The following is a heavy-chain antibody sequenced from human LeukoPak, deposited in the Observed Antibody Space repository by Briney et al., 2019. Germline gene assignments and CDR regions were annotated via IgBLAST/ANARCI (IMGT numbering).Heavy chain of an antibody. D-gene: IGHD2-8*01. J-gene: IGHJ3*02. V-gene: IGHV3-7*01. Sequence: GGSLRLSCAASGFTFSSYWMSWVRQAPGKRLEWVANIKQDGSEKYYVDSVKGRFTISRDNAKNSLYLQMNSLRAEDTAVYFCARVLGCTNGVCHDAFDIWGQGTVVTVSS. CDR3: ARVLGCTNGVCHDAFDI. CDR2: IKQDGSEK. CDR1: GFTFSSYW.